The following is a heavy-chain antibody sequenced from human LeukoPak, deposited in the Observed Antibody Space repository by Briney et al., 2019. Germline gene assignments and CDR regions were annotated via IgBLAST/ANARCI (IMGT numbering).Heavy chain of an antibody. Sequence: GGSLRPSCAASGLTFSTYAMYWVRQAPGKGLEWVAVISYDESSKYFADSVKGRFTISRDNSKNTLYLLMNSLRAEDTAVYYCARERYDSRWYTFGSWGQGTLVTVSS. V-gene: IGHV3-30-3*01. CDR2: ISYDESSK. CDR3: ARERYDSRWYTFGS. J-gene: IGHJ4*02. CDR1: GLTFSTYA. D-gene: IGHD3-22*01.